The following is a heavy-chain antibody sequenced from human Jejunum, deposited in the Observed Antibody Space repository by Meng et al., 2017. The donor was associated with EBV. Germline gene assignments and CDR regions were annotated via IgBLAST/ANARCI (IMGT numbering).Heavy chain of an antibody. CDR1: GYTFTSTA. V-gene: IGHV7-4-1*02. D-gene: IGHD6-13*01. Sequence: QVQLVQSGXELKNXXXSVKVSCKTSGYTFTSTAINWLRQAPGQGLEWMGWFHTNTGNPTYVQGFTGRFVFSLDTSVSTAYLQISSLKPDDTGVYYCARGRSRYLDSWGQGTMVTVSS. CDR2: FHTNTGNP. CDR3: ARGRSRYLDS. J-gene: IGHJ5*01.